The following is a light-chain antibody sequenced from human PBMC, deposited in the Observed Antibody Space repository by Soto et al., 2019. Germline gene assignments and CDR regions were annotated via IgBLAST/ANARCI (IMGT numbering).Light chain of an antibody. Sequence: QSALTQPASVSGSPGQSITISCTGTSSDVGGYNFVSWLQHHPGKAPKLMIYEVTNRPSGVPDRFSGSKSGNTASLTISGLQAEDEADYYCTSYRSGNTRAFGTGTKV. V-gene: IGLV2-14*01. J-gene: IGLJ1*01. CDR2: EVT. CDR1: SSDVGGYNF. CDR3: TSYRSGNTRA.